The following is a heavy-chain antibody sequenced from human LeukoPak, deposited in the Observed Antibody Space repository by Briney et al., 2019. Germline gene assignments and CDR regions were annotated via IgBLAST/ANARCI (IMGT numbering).Heavy chain of an antibody. J-gene: IGHJ4*02. CDR3: AKVDTIAAAGTSDY. Sequence: GGSLRLSCAASGFTFSTYAMSWVRQAPGKGLEWVSGISASGGSTYSADSVKGRSTISRDNSKNTLYLQMNSLRAEDTALYYCAKVDTIAAAGTSDYWGQGTLVTVSS. CDR1: GFTFSTYA. CDR2: ISASGGST. V-gene: IGHV3-23*01. D-gene: IGHD6-13*01.